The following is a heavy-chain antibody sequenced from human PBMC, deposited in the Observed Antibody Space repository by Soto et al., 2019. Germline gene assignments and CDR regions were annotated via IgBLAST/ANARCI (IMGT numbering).Heavy chain of an antibody. CDR1: GGSISSGDYY. Sequence: SETLSLTCTVSGGSISSGDYYWSWIRHPPGKGLEWIGYIYYSGSTYYNPSLKSRVTISVDTSKNQFSLKLSSVTAADTAVYYCARASYYDFWSGPGDNWFDPWGQETLLTVYS. D-gene: IGHD3-3*01. V-gene: IGHV4-30-4*01. CDR3: ARASYYDFWSGPGDNWFDP. J-gene: IGHJ5*02. CDR2: IYYSGST.